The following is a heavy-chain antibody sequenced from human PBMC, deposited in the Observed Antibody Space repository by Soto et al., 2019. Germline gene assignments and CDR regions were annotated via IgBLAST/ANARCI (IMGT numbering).Heavy chain of an antibody. V-gene: IGHV4-59*01. Sequence: SETLSLTCTVSGGSISSYYWSWIRQPPGKGLEWIGYIYYSGSTNYNPSLKSRVTISVDTSKNQFSLKLSSVTAADTAVYYCARAVAGPPYAFDIWGQGTMVTVSS. CDR3: ARAVAGPPYAFDI. J-gene: IGHJ3*02. CDR2: IYYSGST. D-gene: IGHD6-19*01. CDR1: GGSISSYY.